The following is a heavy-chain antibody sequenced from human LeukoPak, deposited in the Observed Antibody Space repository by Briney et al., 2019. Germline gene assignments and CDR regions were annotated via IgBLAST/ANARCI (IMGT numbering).Heavy chain of an antibody. D-gene: IGHD3-10*01. CDR1: GFTFSSYA. CDR2: ISYDGSNK. J-gene: IGHJ4*02. Sequence: PGGSLRLSCAASGFTFSSYAMHWVRQAPGKGLEWVAVISYDGSNKYYADSVKGRFTISRDNSKNTLYLQMNSLRAEDTAVYYCARGSLYGSGSYYFDYWGQGTLVTVSS. V-gene: IGHV3-30-3*01. CDR3: ARGSLYGSGSYYFDY.